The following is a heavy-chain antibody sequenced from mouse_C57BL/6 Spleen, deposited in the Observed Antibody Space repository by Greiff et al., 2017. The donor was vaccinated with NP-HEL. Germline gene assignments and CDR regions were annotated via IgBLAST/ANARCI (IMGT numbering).Heavy chain of an antibody. CDR3: ARGGYYGSSGAWFAY. CDR2: IDPSDSYT. CDR1: GYTFISYW. Sequence: VQLQQPGAELVMPGASVKLSCKASGYTFISYWMHWVKQRPGQGLEWIGEIDPSDSYTNYNQKFKGKATLTVDKSSSTAYMQLSSLTSGDSAVYYCARGGYYGSSGAWFAYWGQGTLVTVSA. J-gene: IGHJ3*01. V-gene: IGHV1-69*01. D-gene: IGHD1-1*01.